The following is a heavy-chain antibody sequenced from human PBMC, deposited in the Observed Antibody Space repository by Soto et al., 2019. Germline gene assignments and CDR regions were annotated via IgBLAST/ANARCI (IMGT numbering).Heavy chain of an antibody. CDR1: GFTFNNYA. CDR2: ISDFGCST. J-gene: IGHJ4*02. D-gene: IGHD5-18*01. V-gene: IGHV3-23*01. Sequence: EVQLSQSGGGLVQPGGSLTLSCVASGFTFNNYAMGWVRQAPGKGLEWVSFISDFGCSTYFADPVKGRFSISRDNSQKKLYLQMDRLRVEDTAVYFCARTFDMWDGYSPLDYWGQGTLVTVS. CDR3: ARTFDMWDGYSPLDY.